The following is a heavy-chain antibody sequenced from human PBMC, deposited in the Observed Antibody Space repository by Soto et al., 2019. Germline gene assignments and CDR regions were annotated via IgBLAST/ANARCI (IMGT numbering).Heavy chain of an antibody. CDR2: IKQDGSEK. CDR3: AKVVVPGIAVAGTEPEFDY. Sequence: GGSLRLSCTASGFTFSSYWMSWVRQAPGKGLEWVANIKQDGSEKYYVDSVKGRFTISRDNAKNSLYLQMNSLRAEDTAVYYCAKVVVPGIAVAGTEPEFDYWGQGTLVTVSS. CDR1: GFTFSSYW. V-gene: IGHV3-7*03. D-gene: IGHD6-19*01. J-gene: IGHJ4*02.